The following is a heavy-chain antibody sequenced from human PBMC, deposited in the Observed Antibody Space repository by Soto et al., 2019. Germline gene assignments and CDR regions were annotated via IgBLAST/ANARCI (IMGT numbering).Heavy chain of an antibody. J-gene: IGHJ3*02. CDR2: IYYSGST. D-gene: IGHD3-22*01. CDR3: ARDWGYYDSSGYYSDAFDI. V-gene: IGHV4-59*01. CDR1: GGTISSYG. Sequence: SSEPLSHTCTVFGGTISSYGVSLIRQPPGKGVEWIGYIYYSGSTNYDPSLKSRVTISVDTSKNQFSLKLSSVTAADTAVYYCARDWGYYDSSGYYSDAFDIWGQGTMVTVSS.